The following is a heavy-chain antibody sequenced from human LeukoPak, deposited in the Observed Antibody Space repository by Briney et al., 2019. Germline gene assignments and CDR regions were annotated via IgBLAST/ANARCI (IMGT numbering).Heavy chain of an antibody. Sequence: GGSLRLSCAASGFTFSSYSMNWVRQAPGKGLEWVSTISSSSSYIYYADSVKGRFTISRDNAKNSLYLQMNSLRAEDTAVYYCARATWLLDAFDIWGQGTKVTVSS. D-gene: IGHD2-15*01. CDR2: ISSSSSYI. CDR3: ARATWLLDAFDI. V-gene: IGHV3-21*01. J-gene: IGHJ3*02. CDR1: GFTFSSYS.